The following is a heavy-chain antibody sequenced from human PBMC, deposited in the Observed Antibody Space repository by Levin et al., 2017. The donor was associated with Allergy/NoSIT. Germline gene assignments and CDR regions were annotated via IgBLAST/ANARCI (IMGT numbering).Heavy chain of an antibody. V-gene: IGHV3-21*01. J-gene: IGHJ6*02. CDR1: GFTFSSYS. CDR3: ARAPARGGIAVANYGMDV. D-gene: IGHD6-19*01. CDR2: ISSSSSYI. Sequence: GESLKISCAASGFTFSSYSMNWVRQAPGKGLEWVSSISSSSSYIYYADSVKGRFTISRDNAKNSLYLQMNSLRAEDTAVYYCARAPARGGIAVANYGMDVWGQGTTVTVSS.